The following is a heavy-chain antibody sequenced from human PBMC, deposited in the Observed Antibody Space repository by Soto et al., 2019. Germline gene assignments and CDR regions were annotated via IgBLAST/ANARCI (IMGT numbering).Heavy chain of an antibody. J-gene: IGHJ6*02. V-gene: IGHV3-64D*06. CDR1: GFTVSSFG. CDR2: LSSNGIGT. D-gene: IGHD6-13*01. CDR3: VKDMGQAAVGIRYPYGLDV. Sequence: GGSLRLSCSGSGFTVSSFGMHWVRQALGKGLEHVSTLSSNGIGTYYADSVEGRFTFSRDTSKNTLYLQMSSLRTEDTAVYYCVKDMGQAAVGIRYPYGLDVWGLGTTVTVSS.